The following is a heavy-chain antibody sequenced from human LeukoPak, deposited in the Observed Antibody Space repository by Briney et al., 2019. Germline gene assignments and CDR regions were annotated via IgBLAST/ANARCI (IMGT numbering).Heavy chain of an antibody. D-gene: IGHD3-3*01. CDR3: LLIILGGSSQH. J-gene: IGHJ1*01. V-gene: IGHV3-23*01. CDR1: GFTFSSYA. Sequence: GGSLRLSCAASGFTFSSYAMSWVRQTPGKGPESVSGISGSGDRTYYADSVKGRFTTSRDNAKNTFYLQMNSLRVEDTAVYYCLLIILGGSSQHWGQGTLVTVSS. CDR2: ISGSGDRT.